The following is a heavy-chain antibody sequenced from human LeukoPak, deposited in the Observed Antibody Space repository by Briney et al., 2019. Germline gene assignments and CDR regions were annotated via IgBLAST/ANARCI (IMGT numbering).Heavy chain of an antibody. J-gene: IGHJ4*02. CDR3: AKSAEYYDSSGSQSPFDY. CDR1: GFTFSDYY. D-gene: IGHD3-22*01. Sequence: GGSLRLSCAASGFTFSDYYMSWIRQAPGKGLEWVSAISGSGGSTYYADSVKGRFTISRDNSKNTLYLQMNSLRAEDTAVYYCAKSAEYYDSSGSQSPFDYWGQGTLVTVSS. CDR2: ISGSGGST. V-gene: IGHV3-23*01.